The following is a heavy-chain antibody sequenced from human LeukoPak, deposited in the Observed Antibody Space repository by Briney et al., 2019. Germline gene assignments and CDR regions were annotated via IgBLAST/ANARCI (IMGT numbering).Heavy chain of an antibody. J-gene: IGHJ4*02. CDR1: GGTFSSYA. V-gene: IGHV1-69*13. Sequence: SVKVSCKASGGTFSSYAISWVRQAPGQGLEWVGGIIPIFGTANYAQKFQGRVTVTADESTSTAYMELSSLRSKDTAVYYCAGDYGDYVFDYWGQGTLVTVSS. D-gene: IGHD4-17*01. CDR3: AGDYGDYVFDY. CDR2: IIPIFGTA.